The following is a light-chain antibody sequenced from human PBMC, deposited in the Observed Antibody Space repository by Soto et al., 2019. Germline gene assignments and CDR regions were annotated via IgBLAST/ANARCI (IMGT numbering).Light chain of an antibody. CDR2: GAS. CDR1: QSISGTY. CDR3: QQYFGSLYT. V-gene: IGKV3-20*01. J-gene: IGKJ2*01. Sequence: IVLTQSPGTVSLSPGERATLSCRTSQSISGTYLAWYQQRVGQAPRLLIYGASSRATGIPDRFSGSGSGTDFTLTISRLEPEDLAVYYCQQYFGSLYTFGQGTKLEIK.